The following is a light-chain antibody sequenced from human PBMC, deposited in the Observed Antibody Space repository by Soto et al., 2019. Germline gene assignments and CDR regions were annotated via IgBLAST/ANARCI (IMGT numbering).Light chain of an antibody. Sequence: DIQVTQSPSSVSASVGDRVTITCRASQGLVTWLAWYQQKPGKAPKLLIYAASSFQSGVPSRFSGSGSGTDFTLTISSLQREDFATYYCQQTSSFPLTFGGGTKVELK. CDR1: QGLVTW. CDR3: QQTSSFPLT. V-gene: IGKV1-12*01. J-gene: IGKJ4*01. CDR2: AAS.